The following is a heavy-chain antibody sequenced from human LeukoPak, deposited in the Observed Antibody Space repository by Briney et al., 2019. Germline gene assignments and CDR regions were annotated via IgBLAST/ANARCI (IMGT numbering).Heavy chain of an antibody. Sequence: PSETLSLTCAVYGGSFSGYYWSWIRQPPGKGLEWIGEINHSGSTNYNPSLKSRVTISVDTSKNQFSLELSSVTAADTAVYYCARGPTEYYDFWSGYSADYWGQGTLVTVSS. CDR1: GGSFSGYY. D-gene: IGHD3-3*01. CDR3: ARGPTEYYDFWSGYSADY. J-gene: IGHJ4*02. V-gene: IGHV4-34*01. CDR2: INHSGST.